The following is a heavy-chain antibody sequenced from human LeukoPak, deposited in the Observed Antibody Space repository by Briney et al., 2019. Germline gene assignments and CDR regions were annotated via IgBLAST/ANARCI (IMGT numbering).Heavy chain of an antibody. CDR2: ISAYNGNT. J-gene: IGHJ4*02. V-gene: IGHV1-18*01. CDR1: VYTFTIYG. Sequence: ASVTVSFKASVYTFTIYGISWVRQAPGQGGEGMGWISAYNGNTNYSQKLQGRVTINTDTSTSTAYMELTSLRSDDPAVSYCATNGLRYFDWLPRFDYWGQGTLVTVSS. CDR3: ATNGLRYFDWLPRFDY. D-gene: IGHD3-9*01.